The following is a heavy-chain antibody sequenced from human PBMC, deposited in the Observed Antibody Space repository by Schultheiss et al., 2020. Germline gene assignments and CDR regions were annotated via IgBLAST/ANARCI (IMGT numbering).Heavy chain of an antibody. CDR3: ARADYYYGMDV. CDR2: IGGSGDNA. Sequence: GGSLRLSCAASGFTFNYYAMTWVRQAPGKGLEWVSSIGGSGDNAHYADSVKGRFTISRDNAKNSLYLQMNSLRAEDTAVYYCARADYYYGMDVWGQGTTVTV. CDR1: GFTFNYYA. J-gene: IGHJ6*02. V-gene: IGHV3-23*01.